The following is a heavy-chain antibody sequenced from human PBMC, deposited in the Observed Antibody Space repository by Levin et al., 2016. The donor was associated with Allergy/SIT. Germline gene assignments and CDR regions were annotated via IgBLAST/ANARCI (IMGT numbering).Heavy chain of an antibody. Sequence: VRQMPGKGLEWVSYISSSSSYTNYADSVKGRFTISRDNAKNSLYLQMNSLRAEDTAVYYCARRGEKGSTTPNFDYWGQGTLVTVSS. CDR3: ARRGEKGSTTPNFDY. V-gene: IGHV3-11*06. J-gene: IGHJ4*02. D-gene: IGHD1-7*01. CDR2: ISSSSSYT.